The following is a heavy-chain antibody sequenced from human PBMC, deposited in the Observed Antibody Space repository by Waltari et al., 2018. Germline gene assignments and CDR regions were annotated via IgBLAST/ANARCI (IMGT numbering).Heavy chain of an antibody. CDR3: ASVAEVVAATPGY. D-gene: IGHD2-15*01. Sequence: EVQLVESGGGLVQPGGSLRLSCAASGFTFSSYSMNWVRQAPGKGLEWVSYISSSSTIYYADSVKGRFTISRDNAKNSLYLQMNSLRAEDTAVYYCASVAEVVAATPGYWGQGTLVTVSS. CDR1: GFTFSSYS. CDR2: ISSSSTI. J-gene: IGHJ4*02. V-gene: IGHV3-48*04.